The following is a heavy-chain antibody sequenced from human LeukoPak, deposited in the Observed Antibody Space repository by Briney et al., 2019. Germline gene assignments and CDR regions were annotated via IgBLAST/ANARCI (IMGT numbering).Heavy chain of an antibody. V-gene: IGHV4-34*01. CDR2: INHSGST. Sequence: PSETLSPTCAVYGGSFSGYYWSWIRQPPGKGLEWVGEINHSGSTNYNPSLKSRVTISVDTSKNQFSLKLSSVTAADTAVYYCARLFPDCSSTSCYGAKYYYYYMDVWGKGTTVTVSS. CDR1: GGSFSGYY. J-gene: IGHJ6*03. D-gene: IGHD2-2*01. CDR3: ARLFPDCSSTSCYGAKYYYYYMDV.